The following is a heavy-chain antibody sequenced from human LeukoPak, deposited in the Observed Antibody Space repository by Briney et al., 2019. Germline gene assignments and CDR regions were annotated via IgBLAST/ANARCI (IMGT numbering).Heavy chain of an antibody. CDR1: GFTISSNY. CDR3: ARSVRREYYFDY. CDR2: IYSGGST. J-gene: IGHJ4*02. V-gene: IGHV3-53*01. Sequence: GGSLRLSCAASGFTISSNYMSWVRQAPGTGLEWVSVIYSGGSTYYADSMKGRFTISRDNSKNTLYLQMNSLRAEDTAVYYCARSVRREYYFDYWGQGTLVTVSS. D-gene: IGHD3-10*01.